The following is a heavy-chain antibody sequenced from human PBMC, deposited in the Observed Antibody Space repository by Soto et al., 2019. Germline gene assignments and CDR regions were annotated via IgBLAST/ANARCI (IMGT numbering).Heavy chain of an antibody. CDR1: GGTVASSHW. J-gene: IGHJ5*02. V-gene: IGHV4-4*02. CDR3: AREIVTAGGNNYFDP. Sequence: SETLSLTCGVSGGTVASSHWWSWVRQSPGRGLEWTGNVYHTGDTNFNPSLQSRVTFSVDKSNNQFSLRLTSVTAADTAVYFCAREIVTAGGNNYFDPWGPGTLVTVSS. CDR2: VYHTGDT. D-gene: IGHD2-21*02.